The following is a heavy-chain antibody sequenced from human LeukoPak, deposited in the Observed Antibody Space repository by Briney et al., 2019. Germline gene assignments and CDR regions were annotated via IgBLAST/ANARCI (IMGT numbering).Heavy chain of an antibody. Sequence: PVGCLRVSCAAPRFSFSSYWMRSGRPAPRKGLGWGSSINDAGSGMTYADSVKGGFTISRDNAKNTLYLQMNSLRAEDTAVYYCARAPSGYYYMDVWGKGTTVTVSS. J-gene: IGHJ6*03. CDR2: INDAGSGM. CDR1: RFSFSSYW. V-gene: IGHV3-74*01. D-gene: IGHD3-10*01. CDR3: ARAPSGYYYMDV.